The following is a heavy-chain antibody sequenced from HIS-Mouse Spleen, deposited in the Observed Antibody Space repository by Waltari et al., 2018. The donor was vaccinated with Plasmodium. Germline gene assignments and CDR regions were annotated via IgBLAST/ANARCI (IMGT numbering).Heavy chain of an antibody. V-gene: IGHV3-30-3*01. Sequence: QVQLVESGGGVVQPGRSLRLSGAASGFTFSRYAMHWVRQAPGKGLEWVAVISYDGSNKYYADSVKGRFTISRDNSKNTLYLQMNSLRAEDTAVYYCARDRRLAFDYWGQGTLVTVSS. D-gene: IGHD2-15*01. CDR2: ISYDGSNK. CDR3: ARDRRLAFDY. J-gene: IGHJ4*02. CDR1: GFTFSRYA.